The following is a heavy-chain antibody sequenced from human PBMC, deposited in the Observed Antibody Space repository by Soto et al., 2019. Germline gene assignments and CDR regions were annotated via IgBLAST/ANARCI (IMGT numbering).Heavy chain of an antibody. CDR1: GGSINSYW. V-gene: IGHV4-4*07. J-gene: IGHJ4*02. Sequence: SETLSLTCSVSGGSINSYWWSWIRQPAGKGLEWIGRVYSSGTTDYNPSLNSRATLSVETSKNQFSLKLSSVTAADTAVYYCARDIGSYAYGEGYWGQGXQVTVSS. D-gene: IGHD3-10*01. CDR2: VYSSGTT. CDR3: ARDIGSYAYGEGY.